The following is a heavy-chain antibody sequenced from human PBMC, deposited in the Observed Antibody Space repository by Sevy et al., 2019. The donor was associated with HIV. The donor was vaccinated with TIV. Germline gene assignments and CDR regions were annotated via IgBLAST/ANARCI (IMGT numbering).Heavy chain of an antibody. CDR2: ISGFGNT. V-gene: IGHV3-23*01. Sequence: GGSLRLSCAASGFTFNTHVMNWVRQAPGKGLEWVSSISGFGNTFYAESVRGRLTISRDNAKYTLYLQMDSHRADDTAVYYWAKVLNPALESMMEVSVRSLKGFDVWGQGTMVTVSS. D-gene: IGHD3-22*01. CDR3: AKVLNPALESMMEVSVRSLKGFDV. CDR1: GFTFNTHV. J-gene: IGHJ3*01.